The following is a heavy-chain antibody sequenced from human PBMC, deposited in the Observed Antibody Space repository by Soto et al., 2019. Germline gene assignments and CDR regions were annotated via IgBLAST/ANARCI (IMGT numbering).Heavy chain of an antibody. D-gene: IGHD1-26*01. CDR3: ARRGSGSYYDD. V-gene: IGHV3-23*01. J-gene: IGHJ4*02. Sequence: EVQLLESGGGLVQPGGSLRLSCAASGFTFSSYAMRWVRQAPGKGLEWVSAISGSGGSTYYADPVKGRFTISRDNSKNTLYLQMNSLRAEDTGVWYCARRGSGSYYDDWGQGTLVTVSS. CDR1: GFTFSSYA. CDR2: ISGSGGST.